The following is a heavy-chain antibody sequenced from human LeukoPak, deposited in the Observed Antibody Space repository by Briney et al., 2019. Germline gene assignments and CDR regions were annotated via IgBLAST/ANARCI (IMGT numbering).Heavy chain of an antibody. CDR1: GYTFTGYY. CDR3: ARDPLYQDIVVVPAAIGWFDP. J-gene: IGHJ5*02. V-gene: IGHV1-2*02. Sequence: GASVKVSCKASGYTFTGYYMHWVRQAPGQGLEWMGWINPNSGGTNYAQKFQGRVTMTRDTSISTAYMELSRLRSDDTAVYYCARDPLYQDIVVVPAAIGWFDPWGQGTLVTVSS. D-gene: IGHD2-2*01. CDR2: INPNSGGT.